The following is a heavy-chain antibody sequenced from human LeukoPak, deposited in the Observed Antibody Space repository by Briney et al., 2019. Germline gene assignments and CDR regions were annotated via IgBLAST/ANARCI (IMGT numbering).Heavy chain of an antibody. CDR3: AFQVQRLERVVFDY. V-gene: IGHV3-30*03. J-gene: IGHJ4*02. CDR1: GFTFSSYG. Sequence: GGSLRLSCAASGFTFSSYGMHWVRQAPGKGPEWVALISHDGSSKYYADSVKGRFTISRDNSKNTLYLQMNSLRAEDTAVYYCAFQVQRLERVVFDYWGQGALVIVSS. D-gene: IGHD1-1*01. CDR2: ISHDGSSK.